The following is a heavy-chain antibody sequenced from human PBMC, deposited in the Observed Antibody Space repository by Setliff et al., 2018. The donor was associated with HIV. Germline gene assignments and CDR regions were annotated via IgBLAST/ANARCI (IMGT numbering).Heavy chain of an antibody. CDR2: INLYKDDT. CDR3: ARGLRGDGYNYPLYYFDY. J-gene: IGHJ4*02. Sequence: GASVKVSCKASGYTFSSYAITWVRQAPGQGLEWMGSINLYKDDTHYAQKFQDRVAMTADTSTNTVYMELSSLRSEDTAVYYCARGLRGDGYNYPLYYFDYWGQGTLVT. CDR1: GYTFSSYA. V-gene: IGHV1-18*01. D-gene: IGHD5-12*01.